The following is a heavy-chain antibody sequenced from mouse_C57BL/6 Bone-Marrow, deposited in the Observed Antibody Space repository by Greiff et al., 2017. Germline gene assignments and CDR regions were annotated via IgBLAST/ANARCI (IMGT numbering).Heavy chain of an antibody. CDR1: GFNIKDDY. Sequence: VQLQQSGAELVRPGASVKLSCTASGFNIKDDYMHWVKQRPEQGLEWIGWIDPENGDTEYASKFQGKATITADTSSNTAYLQLSSLTSEDTAGYYCATGDWDTFAYWGQGTLVTVSA. J-gene: IGHJ3*01. D-gene: IGHD4-1*01. CDR3: ATGDWDTFAY. V-gene: IGHV14-4*01. CDR2: IDPENGDT.